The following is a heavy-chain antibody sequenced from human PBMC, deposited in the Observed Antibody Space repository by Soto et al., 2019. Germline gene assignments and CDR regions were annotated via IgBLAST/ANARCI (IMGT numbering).Heavy chain of an antibody. CDR1: GYTFTSHY. CDR3: ARQAENSKYIYRLCRFDP. V-gene: IGHV1-46*01. J-gene: IGHJ5*02. Sequence: ASVKVSCKASGYTFTSHYMHWVRQAPGQGLEWMGIINPSDGSTSYPQEFQGRVTMTRDTSTSTVYVELTSLRSDDTAVYYCARQAENSKYIYRLCRFDPWGPGTQVTLS. CDR2: INPSDGST. D-gene: IGHD4-4*01.